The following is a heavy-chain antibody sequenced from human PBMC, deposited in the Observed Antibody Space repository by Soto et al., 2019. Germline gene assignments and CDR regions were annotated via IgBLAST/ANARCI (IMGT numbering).Heavy chain of an antibody. D-gene: IGHD2-15*01. V-gene: IGHV3-21*01. CDR1: GFNFNSYT. Sequence: GGSLRLSCAASGFNFNSYTINWVRQAPGKRLEWLSSISSSGYIFSTDSVRGRFTISRDTAKNSVYLQINSLRAEDTTVSFCEGDGSGGIYCPGLEVCGQETTVTVSS. CDR3: EGDGSGGIYCPGLEV. J-gene: IGHJ6*02. CDR2: ISSSGYI.